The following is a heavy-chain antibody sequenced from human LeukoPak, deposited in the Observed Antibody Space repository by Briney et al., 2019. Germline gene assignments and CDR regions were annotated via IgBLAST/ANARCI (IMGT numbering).Heavy chain of an antibody. V-gene: IGHV4-34*01. Sequence: SETLSLTCAVYGGSFSGYYWSWIRQPPGKGLEWIGEINHSGSTNYNPSLKSRVTISVDTSKDQFSLKLSSVTAADTAVYYCARGGVALLRWFDPWGQGTLVTVSS. CDR3: ARGGVALLRWFDP. CDR2: INHSGST. D-gene: IGHD3-3*02. CDR1: GGSFSGYY. J-gene: IGHJ5*02.